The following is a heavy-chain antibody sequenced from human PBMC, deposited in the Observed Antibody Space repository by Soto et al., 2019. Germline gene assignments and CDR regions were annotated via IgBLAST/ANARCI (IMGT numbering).Heavy chain of an antibody. Sequence: QVQLQESGPGLVKPSETLSLTCTVPSGSIRTSYWTWIRQFPGKRLEWIAHIHNSGNTNSNPSLKSRVTISMDTSKNQISLRLTSVTAADTAMYYCARLQSTVVTRIDMWGQGTMVTVSS. CDR3: ARLQSTVVTRIDM. CDR1: SGSIRTSY. CDR2: IHNSGNT. V-gene: IGHV4-59*01. J-gene: IGHJ3*02. D-gene: IGHD4-17*01.